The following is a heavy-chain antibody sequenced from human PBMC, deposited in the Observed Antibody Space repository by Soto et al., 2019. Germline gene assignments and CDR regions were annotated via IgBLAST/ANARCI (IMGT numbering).Heavy chain of an antibody. J-gene: IGHJ3*02. Sequence: EVQLVESGGGLVQPGGSLRLSCAASGFTFSSYSMNWVRQAPGKGLEWVSNISSSSSIIYYADSVKGRFTISRDNAKNSLYLQMTSRRAEDTDVYYCARENPTRGGGAFDIWGQGTMVTVSS. CDR1: GFTFSSYS. CDR2: ISSSSSII. D-gene: IGHD3-16*01. CDR3: ARENPTRGGGAFDI. V-gene: IGHV3-48*01.